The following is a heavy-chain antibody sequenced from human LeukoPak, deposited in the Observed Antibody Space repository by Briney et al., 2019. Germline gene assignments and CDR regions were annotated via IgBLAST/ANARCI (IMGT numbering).Heavy chain of an antibody. CDR2: ISGSGGST. D-gene: IGHD5-24*01. CDR3: SRRDGYNYDY. CDR1: GFTFSSYA. V-gene: IGHV3-23*01. J-gene: IGHJ4*02. Sequence: PGGSLRLSCAASGFTFSSYAMSWVRQAPGKGLEWVSAISGSGGSTYYADSVKGRFTISRGNSKNTLYLQMNSLRAEDTAVYYCSRRDGYNYDYWGQGTLVTVSS.